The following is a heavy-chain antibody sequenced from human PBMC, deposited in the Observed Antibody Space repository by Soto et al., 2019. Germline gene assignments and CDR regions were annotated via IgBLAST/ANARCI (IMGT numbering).Heavy chain of an antibody. CDR1: GGSISSYY. V-gene: IGHV4-4*07. J-gene: IGHJ4*02. D-gene: IGHD2-8*01. CDR3: ATGSSCTNGVCYTG. Sequence: SETLSLTCTVSGGSISSYYWSWIRQPAGKGLEWIGRIYTSGSTNYNPSLKSRVTMSVDTSKNQFSLKLSSVTAADTAVYYCATGSSCTNGVCYTGWGQGTLVTVSS. CDR2: IYTSGST.